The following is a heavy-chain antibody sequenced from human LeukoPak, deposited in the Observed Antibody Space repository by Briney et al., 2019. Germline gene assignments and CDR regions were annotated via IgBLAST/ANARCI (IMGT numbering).Heavy chain of an antibody. D-gene: IGHD3-10*01. Sequence: GGSLRLSCAASGFTFDDYGMSWVRQAPGKGLEWVSGINWNGGSTGYAGSVKGRFTISRDNAKNSLYLQMNSLRAEDTALYYCARHRRKYVWFGEFDIWGQGTMVTVSS. V-gene: IGHV3-20*04. CDR3: ARHRRKYVWFGEFDI. CDR2: INWNGGST. J-gene: IGHJ3*02. CDR1: GFTFDDYG.